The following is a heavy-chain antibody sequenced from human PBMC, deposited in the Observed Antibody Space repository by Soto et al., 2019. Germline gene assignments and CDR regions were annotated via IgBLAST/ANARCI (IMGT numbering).Heavy chain of an antibody. J-gene: IGHJ4*02. CDR2: ISAYNGNT. Sequence: ASVKVSCKASGYTFTSYGISWVRQAPGQGLEWMGWISAYNGNTNYAQKLQGRVTMTTDTSTSTAYMELRSLRSDDTAVYYCASTVHSSSWDYFEDWGQGTRVTVSS. CDR3: ASTVHSSSWDYFED. D-gene: IGHD6-13*01. V-gene: IGHV1-18*01. CDR1: GYTFTSYG.